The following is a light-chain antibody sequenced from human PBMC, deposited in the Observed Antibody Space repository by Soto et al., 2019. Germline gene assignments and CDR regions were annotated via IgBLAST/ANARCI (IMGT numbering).Light chain of an antibody. CDR1: SSNIGAGYD. V-gene: IGLV1-40*02. CDR3: QSYDRSLSGYV. CDR2: ANG. Sequence: QSAVTQPASVSGAPGQRVTISCTGSSSNIGAGYDVHWYQQLPGTAPKLLIYANGNRPSGVPDRFSGSKSGTSASLAITGLQAEDEADYYCQSYDRSLSGYVLGTGTKLTVL. J-gene: IGLJ1*01.